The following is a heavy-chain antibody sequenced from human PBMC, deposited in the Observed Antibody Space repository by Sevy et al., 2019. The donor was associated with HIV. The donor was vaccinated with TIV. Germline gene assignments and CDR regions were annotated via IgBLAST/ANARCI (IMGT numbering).Heavy chain of an antibody. Sequence: ETLSLTCTVSGGSISSYYWSWIRQPPGKGLEWIGYIYYSGSTNYNPSLKSRVTISVDTSKNQFSLKLSSVTAADTAVYYCARANVLRYFDWLLLSAFDIWGQGTMVTVSS. CDR1: GGSISSYY. V-gene: IGHV4-59*01. CDR3: ARANVLRYFDWLLLSAFDI. J-gene: IGHJ3*02. D-gene: IGHD3-9*01. CDR2: IYYSGST.